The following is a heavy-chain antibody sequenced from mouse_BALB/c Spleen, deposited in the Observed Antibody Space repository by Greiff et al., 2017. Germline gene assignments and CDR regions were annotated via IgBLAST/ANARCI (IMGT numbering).Heavy chain of an antibody. V-gene: IGHV1-5*01. Sequence: VQLQQSGTVLARPGASVKMSCKASGYTFTSYWMHWVKQRPGQGLEWIGAIYPGNSDTSYNQKFKGKAKLTAVTSTSTAYMELSSLTNEDSAVYYCTRWAYYRYDGVYWGQGTTLTVSS. CDR3: TRWAYYRYDGVY. D-gene: IGHD2-14*01. CDR2: IYPGNSDT. CDR1: GYTFTSYW. J-gene: IGHJ2*01.